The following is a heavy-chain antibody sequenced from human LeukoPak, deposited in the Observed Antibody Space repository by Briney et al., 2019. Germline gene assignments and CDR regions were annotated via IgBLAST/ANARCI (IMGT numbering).Heavy chain of an antibody. V-gene: IGHV5-51*01. J-gene: IGHJ1*01. D-gene: IGHD3-22*01. CDR1: GYSFTSYW. CDR2: IYPGDSDT. Sequence: GESPKISCKGSGYSFTSYWIGWVRQMPGKGLEWMGIIYPGDSDTRYSPSFQGQVTISADKSISTAYLQWSSLEASDTAMYYCARSRYYYDSSGYYPEYFQHWGQGTLVTVSS. CDR3: ARSRYYYDSSGYYPEYFQH.